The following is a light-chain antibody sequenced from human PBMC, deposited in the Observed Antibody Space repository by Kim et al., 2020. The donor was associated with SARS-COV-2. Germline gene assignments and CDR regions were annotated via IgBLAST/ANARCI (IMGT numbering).Light chain of an antibody. CDR3: QHYNGYPLT. V-gene: IGKV1-16*02. CDR2: GAS. CDR1: NDIRDN. Sequence: ASVVDRVTITCRASNDIRDNLVWFRQKPGKAPACLIAGASILQGGVPSKFSDSGSGKDFTLTISSLQPEDFAVYYCQHYNGYPLTFGGGTKVDIK. J-gene: IGKJ4*01.